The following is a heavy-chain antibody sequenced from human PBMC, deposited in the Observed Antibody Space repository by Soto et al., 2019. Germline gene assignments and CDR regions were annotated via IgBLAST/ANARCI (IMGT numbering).Heavy chain of an antibody. Sequence: QVQLVQSGAEVKKPGSSVKVSCKASGGTFSSYAISWVRQAPGQGLEWMGGIIPIFGTANYAQKFQGRATITADESTSTAYMELSSLRSEDTAVYYCARGDIAVAGKGGYYYYYGMDVWGQGTTVTVSS. D-gene: IGHD6-19*01. CDR3: ARGDIAVAGKGGYYYYYGMDV. CDR2: IIPIFGTA. J-gene: IGHJ6*02. CDR1: GGTFSSYA. V-gene: IGHV1-69*01.